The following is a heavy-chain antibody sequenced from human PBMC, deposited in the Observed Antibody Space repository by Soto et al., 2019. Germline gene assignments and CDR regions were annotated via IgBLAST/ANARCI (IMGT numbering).Heavy chain of an antibody. V-gene: IGHV3-21*01. D-gene: IGHD3-3*01. CDR3: ARDRVGAITIFGVVTNYYYGMDV. CDR1: GFTFSSYS. Sequence: GGSLRLSCAASGFTFSSYSMNWVRQAPGKGLEWVSSISSSSSYIYYADSVKGRFTISRDNAKNSLYLQMNSLRAEDTAVYYCARDRVGAITIFGVVTNYYYGMDVWGQGTTVTVSS. CDR2: ISSSSSYI. J-gene: IGHJ6*01.